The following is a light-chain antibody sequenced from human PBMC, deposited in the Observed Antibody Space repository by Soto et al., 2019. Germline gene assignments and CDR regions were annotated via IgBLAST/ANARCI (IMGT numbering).Light chain of an antibody. V-gene: IGKV1-39*01. J-gene: IGKJ1*01. CDR1: QSISSY. CDR2: AAS. Sequence: IQMTQSPSSLSASVVDIFTITFRASQSISSYLNWYQQKPGKAPKLLIYAASSLQSGVPSRFSGSGSGTDFTLTISSLQPEDFATYYCQQSYSTPPTFGQGTKVDI. CDR3: QQSYSTPPT.